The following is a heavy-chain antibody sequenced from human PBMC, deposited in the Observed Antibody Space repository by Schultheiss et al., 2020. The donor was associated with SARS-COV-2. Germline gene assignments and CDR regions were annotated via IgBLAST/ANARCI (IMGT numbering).Heavy chain of an antibody. CDR3: ARGAAGTDYYYYMDV. J-gene: IGHJ6*03. CDR2: INHRGNT. D-gene: IGHD6-13*01. V-gene: IGHV4-34*01. Sequence: SETLSLTCAVYGGSFSGYYWTWIRQSPGKGLEWIGEINHRGNTNYNPSLKSRVTISVDKSKNQFSLKLSSVTAADTAVYSCARGAAGTDYYYYMDVWGKGTMVTVSS. CDR1: GGSFSGYY.